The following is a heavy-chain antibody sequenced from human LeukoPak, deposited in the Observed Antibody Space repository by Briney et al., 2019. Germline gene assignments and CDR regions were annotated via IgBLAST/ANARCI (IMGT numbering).Heavy chain of an antibody. CDR2: ISSSGSTI. V-gene: IGHV3-11*01. Sequence: PGGSLRLSCAASGFTFSDYYMSWIRQAPGKGLEWVSYISSSGSTIYYADSVKGRFTISRDNAKNSLYLQMNSLRAEDTAVYYCARVAPRFYSYYGMDVWGQGTTVTVSS. J-gene: IGHJ6*02. CDR3: ARVAPRFYSYYGMDV. D-gene: IGHD2-15*01. CDR1: GFTFSDYY.